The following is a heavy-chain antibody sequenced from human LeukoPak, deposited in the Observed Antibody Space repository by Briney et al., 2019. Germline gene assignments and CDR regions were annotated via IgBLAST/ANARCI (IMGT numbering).Heavy chain of an antibody. Sequence: PGGSLRLSCAASGFTFSSYWMTWVRQAPGKGLEWVSYISSSGSTIYYADSVKGRFTISRDNAKNSLYLQMNSLRAEDTAVYYCARGVAAAATRRYNWFDPWGQGTLVTVSS. D-gene: IGHD6-13*01. CDR3: ARGVAAAATRRYNWFDP. CDR2: ISSSGSTI. J-gene: IGHJ5*02. CDR1: GFTFSSYW. V-gene: IGHV3-48*04.